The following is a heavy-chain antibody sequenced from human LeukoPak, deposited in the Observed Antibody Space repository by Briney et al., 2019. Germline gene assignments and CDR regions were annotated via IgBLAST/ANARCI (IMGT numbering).Heavy chain of an antibody. CDR1: GFTFSSYA. CDR3: AKEPIVVVPAAISYFDY. D-gene: IGHD2-2*01. V-gene: IGHV3-23*01. Sequence: GGSLRLSCAASGFTFSSYAMSWVRQAPGKGLEWVSAIRGSGGSTYYADSVKGRFTISRDNSKNTLYLQMNSLRAEDTAVYYCAKEPIVVVPAAISYFDYWGQGTLVTVSS. CDR2: IRGSGGST. J-gene: IGHJ4*02.